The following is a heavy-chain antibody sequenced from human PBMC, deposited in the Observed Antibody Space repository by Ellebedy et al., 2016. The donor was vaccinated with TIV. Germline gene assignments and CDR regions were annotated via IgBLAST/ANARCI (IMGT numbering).Heavy chain of an antibody. V-gene: IGHV3-48*02. CDR3: ARDGVSSSSKMVY. Sequence: GESLKISCAASGFSISSYTMHWVRQAPRTGLEWNSFLSSSTGNIYYADSVRGRFTISRDTAKNSLYLQRNSLRDEDTAVYFCARDGVSSSSKMVYWGQGNLVTVSS. CDR1: GFSISSYT. CDR2: LSSSTGNI. J-gene: IGHJ4*02. D-gene: IGHD6-6*01.